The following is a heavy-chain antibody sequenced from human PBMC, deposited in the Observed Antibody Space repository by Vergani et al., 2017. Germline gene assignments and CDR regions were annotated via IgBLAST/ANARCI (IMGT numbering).Heavy chain of an antibody. CDR2: ISSGGGDI. Sequence: EVQLLESGGGLVQPGGSRRLSCAGAGFTFDTYTMAYVRQAPGKGLEWVATISSGGGDIFYADSVKGRFTISRDNSKNTLFLQMNSLKDEDTAVYYCTTAWGFDYLQGEYFQYLGRGNLVSVSS. V-gene: IGHV3-23*01. D-gene: IGHD3-16*01. CDR3: TTAWGFDYLQGEYFQY. CDR1: GFTFDTYT. J-gene: IGHJ1*01.